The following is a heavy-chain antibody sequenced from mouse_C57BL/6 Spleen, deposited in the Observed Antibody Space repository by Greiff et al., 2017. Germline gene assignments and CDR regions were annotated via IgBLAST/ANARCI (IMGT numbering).Heavy chain of an antibody. CDR3: TRDHYYGSSYYFDY. V-gene: IGHV1-15*01. CDR2: IDPETGGT. J-gene: IGHJ2*01. Sequence: QVHVKQSGAELVRPGASVTLSCKASGYTFTDYEMHWVKQTPVHGLEWIGAIDPETGGTAYNQKFKGKAILTADKSSSTAYMELRSLTSEDSAVYYCTRDHYYGSSYYFDYWGQGTTLTVSS. CDR1: GYTFTDYE. D-gene: IGHD1-1*01.